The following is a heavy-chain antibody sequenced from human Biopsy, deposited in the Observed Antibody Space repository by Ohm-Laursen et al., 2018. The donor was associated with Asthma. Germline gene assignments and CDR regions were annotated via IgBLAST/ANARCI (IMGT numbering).Heavy chain of an antibody. V-gene: IGHV4-34*01. CDR3: ASGPQWSGLDV. CDR2: SNHRGIT. D-gene: IGHD2-8*01. Sequence: TLSLTCAIYSGSLRGNFWSWIRQPPGKGLEWIGESNHRGITNYNPSLKSRVTISIDPSKSQLSLRLTSMTAADTAVYYCASGPQWSGLDVWGQGTTVTVSS. J-gene: IGHJ6*02. CDR1: SGSLRGNF.